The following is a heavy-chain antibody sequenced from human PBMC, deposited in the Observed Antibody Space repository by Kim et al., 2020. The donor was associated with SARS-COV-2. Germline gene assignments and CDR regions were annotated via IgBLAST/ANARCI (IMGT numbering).Heavy chain of an antibody. CDR3: ARTRAGGYEPAQH. CDR1: GGSMNNYY. J-gene: IGHJ1*01. V-gene: IGHV4-59*01. D-gene: IGHD2-8*02. Sequence: SETLSLTCTVSGGSMNNYYWSWIRRPPGKGLEWVGYIYYDGSITNYSPSLRSRLTISIDTSKNAFSLHLSYVTAADTAVYYCARTRAGGYEPAQHWGQGT. CDR2: IYYDGSIT.